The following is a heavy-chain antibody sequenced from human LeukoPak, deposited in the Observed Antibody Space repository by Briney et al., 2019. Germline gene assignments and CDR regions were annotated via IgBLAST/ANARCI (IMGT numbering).Heavy chain of an antibody. J-gene: IGHJ6*04. CDR3: ARGSYDYVWGSYTFHV. CDR2: ISTSSIYI. V-gene: IGHV3-21*01. Sequence: GGSLRLSCAASGFTFDDYGMSWGRQAPGKGLEWVSYISTSSIYIYYADSLKGRFTISRDNAKNSLYLQMNSLRAEDTAVYYCARGSYDYVWGSYTFHVWGKGTTVTVSS. CDR1: GFTFDDYG. D-gene: IGHD3-16*01.